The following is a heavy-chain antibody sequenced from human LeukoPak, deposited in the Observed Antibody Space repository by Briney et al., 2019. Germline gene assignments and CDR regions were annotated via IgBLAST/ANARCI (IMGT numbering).Heavy chain of an antibody. V-gene: IGHV3-30*03. CDR2: ISYDGSNK. J-gene: IGHJ4*02. CDR3: ARPQETTVTHFDY. CDR1: GFTFSSYG. D-gene: IGHD4-17*01. Sequence: GGSLRLSCAASGFTFSSYGMHWVRQAPGKGPEWVAVISYDGSNKYYADSVKGRFTISRDNSKNTLYLQMNSLRAEDTAVYYCARPQETTVTHFDYWGQGTLVTVSS.